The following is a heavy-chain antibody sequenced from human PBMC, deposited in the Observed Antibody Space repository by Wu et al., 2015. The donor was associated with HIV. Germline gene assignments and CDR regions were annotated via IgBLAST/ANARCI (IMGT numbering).Heavy chain of an antibody. V-gene: IGHV1-69*13. D-gene: IGHD1-1*01. Sequence: QVQLVQSGAEVKKPGSSVKVSCKASGGTFSTYAISWVRQAPGQGLEWMGRIIPIFGTTNYAQNFQGRVTITADESTSTAHMELSSLRSEDTAVYYCARRPTKPRVYYYYYMDIVGERDHGPPSP. CDR2: IIPIFGTT. J-gene: IGHJ6*03. CDR1: GGTFSTYA. CDR3: ARRPTKPRVYYYYYMDI.